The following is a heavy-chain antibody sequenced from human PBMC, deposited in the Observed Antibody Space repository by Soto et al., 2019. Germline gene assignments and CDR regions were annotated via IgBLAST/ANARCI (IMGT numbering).Heavy chain of an antibody. CDR2: IYYSGST. Sequence: QVQLQESGPGLVKPSETLSLTCTVSGGSISSYYWSWIRQPPGKGLEWIGYIYYSGSTNYTPSLKSRVTISVDTSKNQFSLKLSSVTAADTAVYYCARAIAAAGPFDYWGQGTLVTVSS. V-gene: IGHV4-59*01. J-gene: IGHJ4*02. CDR1: GGSISSYY. CDR3: ARAIAAAGPFDY. D-gene: IGHD6-13*01.